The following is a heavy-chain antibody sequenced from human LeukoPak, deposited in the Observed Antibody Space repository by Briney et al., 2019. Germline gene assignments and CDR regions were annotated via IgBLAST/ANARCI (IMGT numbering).Heavy chain of an antibody. J-gene: IGHJ4*02. V-gene: IGHV3-9*01. D-gene: IGHD3-16*01. CDR2: ISWNSGTI. CDR3: AKVNSGGIKIPSGGVIYFDN. Sequence: SLRLSCAASGFTFDNYAMHWARQAPGKGLEWVSGISWNSGTIGYADSVKGRFTISRDNAKNSLYLQMNSLRAEDTALYYCAKVNSGGIKIPSGGVIYFDNWGQGTLVTVSS. CDR1: GFTFDNYA.